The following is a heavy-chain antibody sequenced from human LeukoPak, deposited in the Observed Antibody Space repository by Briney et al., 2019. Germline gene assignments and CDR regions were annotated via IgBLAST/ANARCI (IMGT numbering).Heavy chain of an antibody. Sequence: GGSLRLSCAASGFTFSSYGMHWVRQAPGEGLEWVAIISYDGSKKYYGDSVKGRFTISRDNSKNTLYLQVNSLRAEDTAVYYCAKAYYGSGSPLDWFDPWGQGTLVTVSS. CDR2: ISYDGSKK. CDR3: AKAYYGSGSPLDWFDP. D-gene: IGHD3-10*01. V-gene: IGHV3-30*18. J-gene: IGHJ5*02. CDR1: GFTFSSYG.